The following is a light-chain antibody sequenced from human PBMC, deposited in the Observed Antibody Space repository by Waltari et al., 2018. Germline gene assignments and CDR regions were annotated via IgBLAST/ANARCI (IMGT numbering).Light chain of an antibody. V-gene: IGKV1-5*03. CDR2: KAS. CDR3: QRYNSLYT. CDR1: QSIGSW. J-gene: IGKJ2*01. Sequence: DIQMTQSPSTLSASVGDRVTITCRASQSIGSWLAWYQHKPGKAPKLLIYKASSLESGVPSRFSGSGSGTEFTLTISSLQPDDFATYYCQRYNSLYTFGQGTKLEIK.